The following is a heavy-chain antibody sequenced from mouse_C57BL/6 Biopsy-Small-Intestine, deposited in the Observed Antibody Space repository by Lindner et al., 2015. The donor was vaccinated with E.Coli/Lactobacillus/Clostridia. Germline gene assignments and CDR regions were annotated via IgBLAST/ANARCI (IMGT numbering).Heavy chain of an antibody. CDR1: GYSFTTYG. D-gene: IGHD2-13*01. Sequence: SVKVSCKASGYSFTTYGLTWVRQAPGQGLEWMGWISAYTDNTNYAQNFQGRLTLTTDTSTDTAFMELRSPRSDDTAVYYCARDFGDYVYVFDFWGQGTTVTVSS. CDR3: ARDFGDYVYVFDF. CDR2: ISAYTDNT. J-gene: IGHJ1*01. V-gene: IGHV1-7*01.